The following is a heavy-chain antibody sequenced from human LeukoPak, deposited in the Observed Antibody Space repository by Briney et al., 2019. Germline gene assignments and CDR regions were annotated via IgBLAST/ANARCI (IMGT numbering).Heavy chain of an antibody. CDR3: ASGIGSRDGYNPFDY. J-gene: IGHJ4*02. D-gene: IGHD5-24*01. Sequence: SVKVSRKASGGTFSSYAISWVRQAPGQGLEWMGGIIPIFGTANYAQKFQGRVTITADESTSTAYMELSSLRSEDTAVYYCASGIGSRDGYNPFDYWGQGTLVTVSS. CDR2: IIPIFGTA. CDR1: GGTFSSYA. V-gene: IGHV1-69*01.